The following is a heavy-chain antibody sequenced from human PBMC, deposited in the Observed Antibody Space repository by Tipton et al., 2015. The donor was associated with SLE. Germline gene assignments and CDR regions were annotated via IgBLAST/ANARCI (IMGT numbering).Heavy chain of an antibody. Sequence: TLSLTCTVSGGSLTSGSYYWSWVRQPAGKGLEWIGHIFTGGSTNYNPSVKSRVTISVDTSKNQFSLNLNSVTAADTAVYYCATPNFHDSSGSFDYWGQGTLVTVSS. J-gene: IGHJ4*02. V-gene: IGHV4-61*09. CDR2: IFTGGST. CDR3: ATPNFHDSSGSFDY. CDR1: GGSLTSGSYY. D-gene: IGHD3-22*01.